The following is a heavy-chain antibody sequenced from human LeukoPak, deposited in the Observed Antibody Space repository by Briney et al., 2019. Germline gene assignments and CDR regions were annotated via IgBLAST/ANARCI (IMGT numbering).Heavy chain of an antibody. V-gene: IGHV5-51*01. D-gene: IGHD2-8*01. CDR3: ARGSEWDYYYMDV. J-gene: IGHJ6*03. CDR2: IYPDDSVT. CDR1: GYSFTNYW. Sequence: GESLKISCKGSGYSFTNYWIGWVRQMPGKGLEWMGIIYPDDSVTRYSPSFQGQVTISADKSISTAYLQWSSLKASDTAMYYCARGSEWDYYYMDVWGKGTTVTISS.